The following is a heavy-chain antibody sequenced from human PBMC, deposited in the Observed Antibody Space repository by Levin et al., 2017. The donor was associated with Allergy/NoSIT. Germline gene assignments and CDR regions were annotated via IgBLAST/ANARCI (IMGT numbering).Heavy chain of an antibody. J-gene: IGHJ4*02. D-gene: IGHD3-10*01. CDR2: ISGSGGST. CDR1: GFTFSSYA. V-gene: IGHV3-23*01. CDR3: AKRVSWFGELFGPASFDY. Sequence: GESLKISCAASGFTFSSYAMSWVRQAPGKGLEWVSAISGSGGSTYYADSVKGRFTISRDNSKNTLYLQMNSLRAEDTAVYYCAKRVSWFGELFGPASFDYWGQGTLVTVSS.